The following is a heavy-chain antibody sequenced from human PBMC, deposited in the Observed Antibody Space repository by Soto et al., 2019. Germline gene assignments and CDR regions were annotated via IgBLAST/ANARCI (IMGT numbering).Heavy chain of an antibody. Sequence: ASVKVSCKASGYTFTSYDINWVRQATGQGLEWMGWMNPNSGNTGYAQKFQGRVTMTRNTSISTAYMELSSLRSEDTALYYCASPARNYDFWSGYSFDIWGQGTMVTVSS. CDR1: GYTFTSYD. CDR3: ASPARNYDFWSGYSFDI. CDR2: MNPNSGNT. V-gene: IGHV1-8*01. J-gene: IGHJ3*02. D-gene: IGHD3-3*01.